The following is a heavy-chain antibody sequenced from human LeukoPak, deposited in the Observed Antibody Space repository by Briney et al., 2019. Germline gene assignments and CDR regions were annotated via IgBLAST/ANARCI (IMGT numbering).Heavy chain of an antibody. CDR1: GGSISSSSYY. Sequence: SETLSLTCTVSGGSISSSSYYWGWIRQPPGKGLEWIGSIYYSGSTYYNPSLKSRVTISVDTSKNQFSLKLSSVTAADTAVYYCARHNRHSSSWFGDFDYWGQGTLVTVSS. D-gene: IGHD6-13*01. J-gene: IGHJ4*02. V-gene: IGHV4-39*01. CDR3: ARHNRHSSSWFGDFDY. CDR2: IYYSGST.